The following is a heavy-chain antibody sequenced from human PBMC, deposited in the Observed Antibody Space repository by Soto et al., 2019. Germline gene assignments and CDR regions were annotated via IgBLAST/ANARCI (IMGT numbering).Heavy chain of an antibody. CDR2: MNPNSGNT. Sequence: ASVKVSCKASGYTFTSYDINWVRQATGQGLEWMGWMNPNSGNTGYAQKFQGRVTMTKNTLYLQMNSLTVEDTAVYYCAKDWRWEVVNFGMNVWGQGTTVTVSS. CDR3: AKDWRWEVVNFGMNV. V-gene: IGHV1-8*01. J-gene: IGHJ6*02. D-gene: IGHD1-26*01. CDR1: GYTFTSYD.